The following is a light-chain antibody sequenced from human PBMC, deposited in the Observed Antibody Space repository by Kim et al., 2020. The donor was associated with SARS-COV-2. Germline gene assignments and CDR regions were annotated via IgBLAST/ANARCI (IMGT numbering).Light chain of an antibody. V-gene: IGKV1-13*02. J-gene: IGKJ4*01. Sequence: ASVGDRVTITCRASQSISSALAWYQKKPGKGPNLLIYDAYSLESGVPTRFSGSASGTDFLLTISSLKPEDFATYYCQQFISYPLTFGGGTKVDIK. CDR2: DAY. CDR3: QQFISYPLT. CDR1: QSISSA.